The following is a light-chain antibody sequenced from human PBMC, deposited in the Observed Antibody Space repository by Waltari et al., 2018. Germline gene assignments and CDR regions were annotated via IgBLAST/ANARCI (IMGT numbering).Light chain of an antibody. Sequence: YVLTQPPSVSVAPGQTARITCGGHNIGTKGVHWYQQKPGQAPVLVVYDNTDRPSGIPERFSGSNSGNTATLTISRVEAGDEADYYCQVYSRYSDPYVFGSGTQVTVL. V-gene: IGLV3-21*02. J-gene: IGLJ1*01. CDR3: QVYSRYSDPYV. CDR1: NIGTKG. CDR2: DNT.